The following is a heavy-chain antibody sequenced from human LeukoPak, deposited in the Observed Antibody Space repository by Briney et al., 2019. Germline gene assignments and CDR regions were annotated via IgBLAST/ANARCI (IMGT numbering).Heavy chain of an antibody. CDR2: IYYSGST. CDR1: GGSISSGGYY. J-gene: IGHJ4*02. CDR3: ARGTFGRVAGTLDY. D-gene: IGHD6-19*01. Sequence: PSETLSLTCTVSGGSISSGGYYWSWIRQPPGKGLEWIGYIYYSGSTNYNPSLKSRVTISVDTSKNQFSLKLSSVTAADTAVYYCARGTFGRVAGTLDYWGQGTLVTVSS. V-gene: IGHV4-61*08.